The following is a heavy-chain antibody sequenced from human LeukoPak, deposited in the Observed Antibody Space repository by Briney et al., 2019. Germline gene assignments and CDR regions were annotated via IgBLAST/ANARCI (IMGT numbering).Heavy chain of an antibody. J-gene: IGHJ4*02. V-gene: IGHV4-61*02. CDR2: IDTSGST. CDR3: AKEGGYSYGDAPLHFDY. D-gene: IGHD5-18*01. Sequence: SETLSLTCTVSGDSIRSGSYYWSWIRQSAGKGLEWIGRIDTSGSTNYNPSLKSRVTISVDTSKNQFSLKLSSVTAADTAVYYCAKEGGYSYGDAPLHFDYWGQGTLVTVSS. CDR1: GDSIRSGSYY.